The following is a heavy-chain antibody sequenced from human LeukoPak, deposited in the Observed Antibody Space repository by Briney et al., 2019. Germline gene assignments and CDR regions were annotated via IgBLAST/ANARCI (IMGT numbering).Heavy chain of an antibody. D-gene: IGHD4-23*01. Sequence: GGSLRLSCAASGFTFSSYSMNWVRQATGKGLEWVSSISSSSSYIYYADSVKGRFTISRDNAKNSLYLQMNSLRAEDTAVYYCARTPDYGGNFDYWGQGTLVTVSS. V-gene: IGHV3-21*01. J-gene: IGHJ4*02. CDR1: GFTFSSYS. CDR3: ARTPDYGGNFDY. CDR2: ISSSSSYI.